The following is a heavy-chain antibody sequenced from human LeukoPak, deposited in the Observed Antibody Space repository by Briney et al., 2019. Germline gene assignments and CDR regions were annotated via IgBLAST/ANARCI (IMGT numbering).Heavy chain of an antibody. V-gene: IGHV1-2*02. CDR1: GYTFTGYY. CDR2: INLNSGGT. CDR3: ARVATVLPYYDY. Sequence: ASVKVSCKASGYTFTGYYMHWVRQAPGQGLEWMGWINLNSGGTNYAQKFQGRVTMTRDTSISTAYMELSRLRSDDTAVYYCARVATVLPYYDYWGQGTLVTVSS. D-gene: IGHD4-17*01. J-gene: IGHJ4*02.